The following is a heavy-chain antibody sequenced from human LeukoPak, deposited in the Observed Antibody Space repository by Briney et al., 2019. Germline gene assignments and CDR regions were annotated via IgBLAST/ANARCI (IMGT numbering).Heavy chain of an antibody. CDR2: IYSGGST. V-gene: IGHV3-53*01. CDR3: ARDNAVPGRGYYFDY. Sequence: GGSLRLSCAAPGFTVSSNYMSWVRQAPGKGLEWVSVIYSGGSTYYANSVKGRFTISRDNSKNTLYLQMNSLRAEDTAVYYCARDNAVPGRGYYFDYWGQGTLVTVSS. D-gene: IGHD6-19*01. J-gene: IGHJ4*02. CDR1: GFTVSSNY.